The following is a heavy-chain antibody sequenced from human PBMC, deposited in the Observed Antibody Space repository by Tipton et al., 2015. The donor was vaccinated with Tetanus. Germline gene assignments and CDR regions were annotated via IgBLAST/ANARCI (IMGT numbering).Heavy chain of an antibody. CDR2: IWYDGSNK. V-gene: IGHV3-33*01. CDR1: GFTFSSYG. CDR3: ARDRVVPAANRGGMDV. J-gene: IGHJ6*02. D-gene: IGHD2-2*01. Sequence: SLRLSCAASGFTFSSYGMHWVRQAPGKGLEWVAVIWYDGSNKYYADSVKGRFTISRDNSKNTLYLQMNSLRAEDTAVYYCARDRVVPAANRGGMDVWGQGTTVTVSS.